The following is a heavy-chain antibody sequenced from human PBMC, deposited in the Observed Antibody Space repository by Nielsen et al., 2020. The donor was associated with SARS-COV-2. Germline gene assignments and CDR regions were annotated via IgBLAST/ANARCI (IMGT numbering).Heavy chain of an antibody. V-gene: IGHV4-4*02. CDR3: ARAIYYYDSSGHFDY. J-gene: IGHJ4*02. CDR1: GGSISSSNW. CDR2: IYHSGST. D-gene: IGHD3-22*01. Sequence: SETLSLTCAVSGGSISSSNWWSWVRQPPGKGLEWIGEIYHSGSTNYNPSLKSRVTISVDKSKNQFSLKLSSVTAADTAVYYCARAIYYYDSSGHFDYWGQGTLVTVSS.